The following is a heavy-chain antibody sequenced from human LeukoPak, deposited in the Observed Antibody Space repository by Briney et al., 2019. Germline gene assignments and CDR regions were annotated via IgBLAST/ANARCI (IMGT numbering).Heavy chain of an antibody. CDR1: GFTVSSNY. CDR3: ARRQGGYSGYDFLYYFDY. Sequence: GGSLRLSCAASGFTVSSNYMSWVRQAPGKGLEWVSVIYSGGSTYYADSVKGRFTISRDNSKNTLYLQMNSLRAEDTAVYYCARRQGGYSGYDFLYYFDYWGQGTLVTVSS. CDR2: IYSGGST. D-gene: IGHD5-12*01. V-gene: IGHV3-66*02. J-gene: IGHJ4*02.